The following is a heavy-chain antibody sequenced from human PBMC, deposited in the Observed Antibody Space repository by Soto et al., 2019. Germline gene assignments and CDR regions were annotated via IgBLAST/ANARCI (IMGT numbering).Heavy chain of an antibody. CDR1: GDSVSSNNAA. CDR3: ARAHLIASRLMWYLDL. CDR2: TYYRSKWYN. J-gene: IGHJ2*01. D-gene: IGHD6-6*01. V-gene: IGHV6-1*01. Sequence: PSQTLSLTCAISGDSVSSNNAAWHWIRQSPSRGLEWLGRTYYRSKWYNDYAMSVKGRITINPDTSKDHFSLQLNSVTPGDTAVYYCARAHLIASRLMWYLDLWGRGTLVTVSS.